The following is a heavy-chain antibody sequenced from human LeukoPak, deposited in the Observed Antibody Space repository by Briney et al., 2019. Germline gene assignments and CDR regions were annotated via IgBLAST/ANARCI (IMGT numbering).Heavy chain of an antibody. CDR2: IYYSGST. CDR1: GGSISSYY. Sequence: SETLSLTCTVSGGSISSYYWSWIRQPPGKGLEWIGYIYYSGSTNYNPSLKSRVTISVDTSKNQFSLKLSSVTAADTAVYYCASNALGYCSGGSCYFNWFDPWGQGTLVTVSS. CDR3: ASNALGYCSGGSCYFNWFDP. D-gene: IGHD2-15*01. V-gene: IGHV4-59*01. J-gene: IGHJ5*02.